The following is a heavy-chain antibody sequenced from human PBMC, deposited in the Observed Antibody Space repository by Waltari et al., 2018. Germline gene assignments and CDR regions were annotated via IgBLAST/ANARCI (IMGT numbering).Heavy chain of an antibody. CDR3: ARAAATSSPRREFDY. D-gene: IGHD6-13*01. Sequence: QVQLVQSGAEVKKPGASVKVSCKASGYTFTSYYMHWVRQAPGQGLEWMGIINPGGGSTSYAQKFQGRVTMTRDTSTSTVYMELSSLRSEDTAVYYCARAAATSSPRREFDYWGQGTLVTVSS. V-gene: IGHV1-46*01. J-gene: IGHJ4*02. CDR1: GYTFTSYY. CDR2: INPGGGST.